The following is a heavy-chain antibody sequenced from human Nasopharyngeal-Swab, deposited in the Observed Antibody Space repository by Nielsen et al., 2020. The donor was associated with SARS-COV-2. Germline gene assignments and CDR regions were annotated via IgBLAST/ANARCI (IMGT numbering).Heavy chain of an antibody. J-gene: IGHJ3*02. Sequence: RQAPGKGLEWIGSIYYSGSTYYNPSLKSRVTISVDTSKNQFSLKLSSVTAADTAVYYCARQGTRCSGGSCYWDAFDIWGQGTMVNVSS. CDR3: ARQGTRCSGGSCYWDAFDI. CDR2: IYYSGST. D-gene: IGHD2-15*01. V-gene: IGHV4-39*01.